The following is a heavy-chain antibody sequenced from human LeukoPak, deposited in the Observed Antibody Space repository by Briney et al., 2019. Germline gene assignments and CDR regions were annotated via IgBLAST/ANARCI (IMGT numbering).Heavy chain of an antibody. Sequence: PSEPLSLTCTVSGGSVSSGSYYWRWIRQPPGRGLEWIEYIYYSGSTNYNPSLKSRVTISVDTSKNQFSLKLSSVTAADTAAYYCSRAPSAWQQFAYWGQGTLVTVSS. CDR3: SRAPSAWQQFAY. CDR1: GGSVSSGSYY. CDR2: IYYSGST. V-gene: IGHV4-61*01. D-gene: IGHD6-13*01. J-gene: IGHJ4*02.